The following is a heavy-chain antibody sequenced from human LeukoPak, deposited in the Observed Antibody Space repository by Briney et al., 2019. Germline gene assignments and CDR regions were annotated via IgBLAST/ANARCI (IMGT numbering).Heavy chain of an antibody. V-gene: IGHV3-20*04. J-gene: IGHJ4*02. CDR2: ISPNGAGI. Sequence: GGSLRLSCAASGFTFANYGMSWVHQAPGKGLEWVSGISPNGAGIGYADSVSGRFTISRDNAKNSLYLQMNSLTVEDTAFYYCARENGRNSGFYEQWGQGTLVTVSS. CDR3: ARENGRNSGFYEQ. D-gene: IGHD3-22*01. CDR1: GFTFANYG.